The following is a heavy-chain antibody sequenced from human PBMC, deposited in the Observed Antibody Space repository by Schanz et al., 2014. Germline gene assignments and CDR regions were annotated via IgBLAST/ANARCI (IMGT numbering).Heavy chain of an antibody. CDR2: IGYLGDT. J-gene: IGHJ4*02. D-gene: IGHD1-1*01. V-gene: IGHV3-13*01. CDR3: ARGTDWNLHY. CDR1: GFTLSNSD. Sequence: ELKLLESGGGLVQPGGSLRLSCAASGFTLSNSDMHWVRQGTGKGLEWVSTIGYLGDTYYPDSVKGRFTVSRDSGQNSLYLQMNSLRAWDTAVYYCARGTDWNLHYWGQGALVTVSS.